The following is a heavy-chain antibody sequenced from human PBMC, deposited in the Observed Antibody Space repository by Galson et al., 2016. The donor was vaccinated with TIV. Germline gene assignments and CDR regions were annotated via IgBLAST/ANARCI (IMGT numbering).Heavy chain of an antibody. CDR2: VYYTGST. V-gene: IGHV4-59*01. CDR1: DDAISRYY. CDR3: ARVTPAFYGEQGYHYSGMDV. Sequence: ETLSLTCSVSDDAISRYYWSWIRVPPGKGLEWIGNVYYTGSTDYNPSLRSRVTMSVDLSKDQFSLSLNSVTAADTAVYYCARVTPAFYGEQGYHYSGMDVWGQGTSVTVSS. J-gene: IGHJ6*02. D-gene: IGHD2/OR15-2a*01.